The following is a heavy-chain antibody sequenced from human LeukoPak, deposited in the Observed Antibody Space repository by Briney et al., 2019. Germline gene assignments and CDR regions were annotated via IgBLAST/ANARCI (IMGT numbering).Heavy chain of an antibody. D-gene: IGHD2-15*01. J-gene: IGHJ6*02. CDR2: IYTSGST. CDR3: ARDRGRYCSGGSCYMFRDYYYGMDV. V-gene: IGHV4-4*07. CDR1: GGSISSYY. Sequence: PSVTLSLTCTVSGGSISSYYWSWIRQPAGKGLEWIGRIYTSGSTNYNPSLKSRVTMSVDTSKNQFSLKLSSVTAADTAVYYCARDRGRYCSGGSCYMFRDYYYGMDVWGQGTTVTVSS.